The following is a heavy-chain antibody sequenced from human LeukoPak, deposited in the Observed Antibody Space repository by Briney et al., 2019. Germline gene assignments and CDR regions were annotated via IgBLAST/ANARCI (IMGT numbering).Heavy chain of an antibody. CDR2: IYYSGSI. CDR1: GGSISSYY. D-gene: IGHD6-13*01. CDR3: TRVPRIEAGATGDWFDP. V-gene: IGHV4-59*01. Sequence: PSETLSLTCTVSGGSISSYYWSWIRQPPGKGLEWIGFIYYSGSINYNPSLKSRVTISVDTSKNQFFLNLRSVTAADTAVYYCTRVPRIEAGATGDWFDPWGQGTVVTVSS. J-gene: IGHJ5*02.